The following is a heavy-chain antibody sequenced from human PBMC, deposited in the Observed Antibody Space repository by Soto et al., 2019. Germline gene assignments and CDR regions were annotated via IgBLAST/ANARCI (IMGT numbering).Heavy chain of an antibody. J-gene: IGHJ5*02. V-gene: IGHV1-69*13. CDR3: AKAAQTRFNWNDLGNWFDP. D-gene: IGHD1-1*01. Sequence: SSVKVSCKESGGTFSSYAIAWVRQAPGQGLEWMGGIIPIFGIPNYAQKFQGRVAITADESTNTAYMELSSLRSDDTAVYYCAKAAQTRFNWNDLGNWFDPWGQGTLVTVSS. CDR1: GGTFSSYA. CDR2: IIPIFGIP.